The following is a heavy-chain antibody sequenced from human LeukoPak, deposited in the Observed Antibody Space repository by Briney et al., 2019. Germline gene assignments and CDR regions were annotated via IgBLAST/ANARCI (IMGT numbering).Heavy chain of an antibody. Sequence: GGSLRLSCAASGFTFSSYAMSWVRQAPGKGLVWVSRMNSDGSSRSYADSVKGRFTISRDNAKDTLYLKMNSLRAEDTAVYYCAIGCYFDSSGYCGFDYWGQGTLVTVSS. CDR2: MNSDGSSR. CDR3: AIGCYFDSSGYCGFDY. J-gene: IGHJ4*02. D-gene: IGHD3-22*01. V-gene: IGHV3-74*01. CDR1: GFTFSSYA.